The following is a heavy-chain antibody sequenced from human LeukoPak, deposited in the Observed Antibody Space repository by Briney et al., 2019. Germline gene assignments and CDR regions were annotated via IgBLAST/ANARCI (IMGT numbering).Heavy chain of an antibody. J-gene: IGHJ4*02. CDR2: INPNSGGT. Sequence: ASVKASCKASGYTFTGYYMNWVRQAPGQGLEWMGWINPNSGGTNYAQKFQGRVTMTRDTSISTAYMELSGLRSDDTAVYYCAREVLWFGEFSPTSFDYWGQGTLVTVSS. CDR3: AREVLWFGEFSPTSFDY. D-gene: IGHD3-10*01. V-gene: IGHV1-2*02. CDR1: GYTFTGYY.